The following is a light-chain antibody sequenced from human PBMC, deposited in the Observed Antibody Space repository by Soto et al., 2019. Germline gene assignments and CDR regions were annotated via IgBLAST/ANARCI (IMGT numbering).Light chain of an antibody. Sequence: LTQPASVSGSPGQSITISCTGTSSDVGNYNLVSWYQQHPDKAPKLMIYEVSKRPSGVSNRFSGSKSGNAASPTISGLQAEDEADYYCCSYAGSSTFYVFGTGTKVTVL. V-gene: IGLV2-23*02. CDR1: SSDVGNYNL. CDR2: EVS. CDR3: CSYAGSSTFYV. J-gene: IGLJ1*01.